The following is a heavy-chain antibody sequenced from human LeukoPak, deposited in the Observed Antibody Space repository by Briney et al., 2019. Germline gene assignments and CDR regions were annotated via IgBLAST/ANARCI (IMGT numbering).Heavy chain of an antibody. J-gene: IGHJ4*02. CDR1: GGSFSGYY. CDR3: AREADYYNSSAKDY. V-gene: IGHV4-34*01. D-gene: IGHD3-22*01. CDR2: INHSGST. Sequence: SETLSLTCAVYGGSFSGYYWSWIRQPPGKGLEWIGEINHSGSTNYNPSLKSRVTISVDTSKNQFSLKLSSVTAADTAVYYCAREADYYNSSAKDYWGQGTLVTVSS.